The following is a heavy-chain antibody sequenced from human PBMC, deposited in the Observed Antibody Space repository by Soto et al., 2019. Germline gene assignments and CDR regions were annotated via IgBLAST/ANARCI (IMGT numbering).Heavy chain of an antibody. CDR1: GGTFSSYT. J-gene: IGHJ6*02. Sequence: SVKVSCKASGGTFSSYTISWVRQAPGQGLEWMGRIIPILGIANYAQKFQGRVTITADKSTSTAYMELSSLRSEDTAVYYCARDRSGYDYYYYGMDVWGQGTTVTVSS. V-gene: IGHV1-69*04. CDR2: IIPILGIA. D-gene: IGHD5-12*01. CDR3: ARDRSGYDYYYYGMDV.